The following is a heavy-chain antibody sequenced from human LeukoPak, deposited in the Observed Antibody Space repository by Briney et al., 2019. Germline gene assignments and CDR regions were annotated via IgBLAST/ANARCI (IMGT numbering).Heavy chain of an antibody. CDR3: AKGDPYYYGSFDY. D-gene: IGHD3-10*01. Sequence: QPGRSLRLSCAASGFTFSSYGRHWVRQAPVKGLEWVAVISYDGSNKYYADSVKGRFTISRDNSKNTLYLQMNSLRAEDTAVYYCAKGDPYYYGSFDYWGQGTLVTVSS. V-gene: IGHV3-30*18. J-gene: IGHJ4*02. CDR2: ISYDGSNK. CDR1: GFTFSSYG.